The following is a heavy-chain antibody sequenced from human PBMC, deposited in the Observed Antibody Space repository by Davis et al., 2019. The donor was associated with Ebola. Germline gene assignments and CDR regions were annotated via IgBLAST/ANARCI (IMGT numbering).Heavy chain of an antibody. D-gene: IGHD3-22*01. J-gene: IGHJ6*04. CDR2: ISVYNGET. CDR3: ARVGYYYDSSGYTYYYYYGMDV. CDR1: GYTFTSYT. Sequence: AASVKVSCKASGYTFTSYTITWVRQAPGQGLEWMGRISVYNGETIYAQRFQDRVTMTTDTSTSTAYMELRSLRSDDTAVYYCARVGYYYDSSGYTYYYYYGMDVWGKGTTVTVSS. V-gene: IGHV1-18*04.